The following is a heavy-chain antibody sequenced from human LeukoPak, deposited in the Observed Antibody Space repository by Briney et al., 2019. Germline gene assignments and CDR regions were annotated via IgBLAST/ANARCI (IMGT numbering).Heavy chain of an antibody. V-gene: IGHV3-53*01. J-gene: IGHJ4*02. CDR2: IYSGGST. D-gene: IGHD6-13*01. CDR1: GFTVSSNY. CDR3: AREGGGYSSSWYGHY. Sequence: GGSLRLSCAASGFTVSSNYMSWVRQAPGKGLEWVSVIYSGGSTYYADSVKGRFTISRDNSKNTLYLQMNSLRAEDTAVYYCAREGGGYSSSWYGHYWGQGTLVTVSS.